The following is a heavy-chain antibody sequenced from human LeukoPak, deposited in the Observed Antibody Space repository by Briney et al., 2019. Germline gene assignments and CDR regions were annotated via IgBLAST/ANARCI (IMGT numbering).Heavy chain of an antibody. CDR2: ISYSGST. J-gene: IGHJ4*02. V-gene: IGHV4-59*01. CDR3: TRVQLLWLQYYFDF. Sequence: PSETLSLTCTVSGDSISNDYWSWIRQPPGKGLEWIGYISYSGSTNYNPSLKSRVTMSLDTSENQFSLNLSSVTAADTAVYYCTRVQLLWLQYYFDFWGQGTLVTVSS. CDR1: GDSISNDY. D-gene: IGHD3-10*01.